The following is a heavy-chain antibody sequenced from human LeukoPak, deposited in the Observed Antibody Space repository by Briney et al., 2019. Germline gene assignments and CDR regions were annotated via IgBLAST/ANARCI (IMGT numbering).Heavy chain of an antibody. CDR2: ISPDGASQ. CDR3: ARDIASTWRGWFDP. D-gene: IGHD6-13*01. J-gene: IGHJ5*02. V-gene: IGHV3-30*09. CDR1: GFTFSDYT. Sequence: GGSLGLSCLASGFTFSDYTMHWVRQAPGKGLEWVAAISPDGASQYYADLVKGRFVISRDRSKITVYLQINSLRTNDTAMYFCARDIASTWRGWFDPWGQGTLVTVSS.